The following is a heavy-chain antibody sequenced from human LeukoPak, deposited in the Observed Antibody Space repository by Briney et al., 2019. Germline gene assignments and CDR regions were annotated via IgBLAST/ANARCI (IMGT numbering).Heavy chain of an antibody. CDR2: ISSSSSTI. CDR1: GFTFSSYG. D-gene: IGHD2-15*01. V-gene: IGHV3-48*01. J-gene: IGHJ6*02. CDR3: ARDRGVVSYYYYGMDV. Sequence: GGSLRLSCAASGFTFSSYGMNWVRQAPGKGLEWVSFISSSSSTIYYADSVKGRFTISRDNAKNSLYLQMNSLRAEDTAVYYCARDRGVVSYYYYGMDVWGQGPTVTVSS.